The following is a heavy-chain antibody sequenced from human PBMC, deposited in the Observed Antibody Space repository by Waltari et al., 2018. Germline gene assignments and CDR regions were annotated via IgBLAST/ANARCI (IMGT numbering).Heavy chain of an antibody. V-gene: IGHV1-69-2*01. CDR1: GYTFIDYF. CDR3: APLPGGSGQTFDY. CDR2: IEPEDGET. Sequence: EVQLVQSGAEVKKPGATVKISCKASGYTFIDYFMHWVQQAPGKGLEWVGRIEPEDGETVEAEKFQGRVTITADTSTDTSYFELSSLRSDDTAVYYCAPLPGGSGQTFDYWGQGTLLTVSS. J-gene: IGHJ4*02. D-gene: IGHD3-10*01.